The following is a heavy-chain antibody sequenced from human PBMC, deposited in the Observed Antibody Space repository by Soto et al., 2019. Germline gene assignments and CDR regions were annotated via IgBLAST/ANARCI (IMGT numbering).Heavy chain of an antibody. CDR1: GFSLNSPGMG. V-gene: IGHV2-5*02. CDR3: ARLPPTVTTYYFDF. Sequence: SGPTLVNPTQTRTLTCTLSGFSLNSPGMGVGWIRQPPGKALESLAVIYWDDDKRYSPSLKSRLTITKDTSKNQVVLTMTNMDPVDTATYYCARLPPTVTTYYFDFWGQGTLVTVSS. D-gene: IGHD4-17*01. J-gene: IGHJ4*02. CDR2: IYWDDDK.